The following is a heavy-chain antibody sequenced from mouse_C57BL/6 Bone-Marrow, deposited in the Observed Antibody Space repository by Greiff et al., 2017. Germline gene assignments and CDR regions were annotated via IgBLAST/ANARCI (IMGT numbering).Heavy chain of an antibody. V-gene: IGHV14-4*01. CDR3: TTYSAMDY. CDR2: IDPENGDT. Sequence: VQLQQSGAELVRPGASVKLSCTASGFNIKDDYMHWVKQRPEQGLEWIGWIDPENGDTEYASKFQGKATITADPSSNTAYLQLSSLTSEDTAVYYCTTYSAMDYWGQGTSVTVSS. CDR1: GFNIKDDY. J-gene: IGHJ4*01.